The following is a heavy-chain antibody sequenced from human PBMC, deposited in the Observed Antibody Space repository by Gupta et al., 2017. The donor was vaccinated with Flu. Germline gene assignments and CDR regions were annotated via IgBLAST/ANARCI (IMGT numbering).Heavy chain of an antibody. CDR1: GGSISSGGYY. Sequence: QVQLQESGPGLVKPSQTLSLTCTVSGGSISSGGYYWSWIRQHPGKGLEWIGYIYYSGSTYYNPSLKSRVTISVDTSKNQFSLKLSSVTAADTAVYYCARERVSPVQPPGRHDNWFDPWGQGTLVTVSS. V-gene: IGHV4-31*03. CDR2: IYYSGST. D-gene: IGHD6-6*01. CDR3: ARERVSPVQPPGRHDNWFDP. J-gene: IGHJ5*02.